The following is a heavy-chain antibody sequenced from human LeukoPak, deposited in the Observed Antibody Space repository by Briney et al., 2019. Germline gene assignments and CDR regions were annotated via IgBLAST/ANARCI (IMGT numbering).Heavy chain of an antibody. J-gene: IGHJ4*02. CDR1: GASTSNRLYY. CDR2: IYYDKTT. D-gene: IGHD6-19*01. CDR3: ARHWREAVPGIDS. Sequence: SETLSLTCSVSGASTSNRLYYWAWIRQPPGKGLEWIGSIYYDKTTYYKPFLKSRVSISIDTSKNQFPLKLNSVTAAGTAVFYCARHWREAVPGIDSWGQGSLVIVSS. V-gene: IGHV4-39*01.